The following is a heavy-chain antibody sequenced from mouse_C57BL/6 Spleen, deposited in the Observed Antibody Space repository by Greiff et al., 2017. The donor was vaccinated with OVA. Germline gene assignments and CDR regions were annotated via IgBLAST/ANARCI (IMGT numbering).Heavy chain of an antibody. J-gene: IGHJ2*01. Sequence: VHLVESGAELVRPGASVTLSCKASGYTFTDYEMHWVKQTPVHGLEWIGAIDPETGGTAYNQKFKGKAILTADKSSSTAYMELRSLTSEDSAVYYCTKILPYYFDYWGQGTTLTVSS. CDR2: IDPETGGT. CDR3: TKILPYYFDY. V-gene: IGHV1-15*01. D-gene: IGHD2-1*01. CDR1: GYTFTDYE.